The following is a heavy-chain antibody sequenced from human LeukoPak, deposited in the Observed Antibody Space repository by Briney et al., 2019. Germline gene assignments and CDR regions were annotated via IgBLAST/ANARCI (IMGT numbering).Heavy chain of an antibody. J-gene: IGHJ4*02. CDR1: GGTFSSYA. CDR3: AREVAMIDPPFLDY. V-gene: IGHV1-69*13. Sequence: ASVKVSCKASGGTFSSYAISWVRQAPGQGLEWMGGIIPIFGTANCAQKFQGRVTITADESTSTAYMELSSLRSEDTAVYYCAREVAMIDPPFLDYWGQGTLVTVSS. D-gene: IGHD5-12*01. CDR2: IIPIFGTA.